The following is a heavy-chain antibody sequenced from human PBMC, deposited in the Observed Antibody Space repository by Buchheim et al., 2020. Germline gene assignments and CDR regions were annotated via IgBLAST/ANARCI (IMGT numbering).Heavy chain of an antibody. CDR3: ARGGQTAAAVDNWFDP. CDR2: ISYGGTT. Sequence: QVLLQESGPGLLKPSETLSLTCTVSGDSLRGYYWNWIRQPPGKGLEWIGYISYGGTTQYNPTLKSRVSITLDTSKDQFYLKMNTVTAADTAKDFCARGGQTAAAVDNWFDPWSQG. V-gene: IGHV4-59*01. J-gene: IGHJ5*02. CDR1: GDSLRGYY. D-gene: IGHD1-14*01.